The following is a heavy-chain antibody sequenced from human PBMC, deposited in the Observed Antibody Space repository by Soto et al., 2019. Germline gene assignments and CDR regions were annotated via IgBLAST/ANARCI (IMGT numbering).Heavy chain of an antibody. D-gene: IGHD3-22*01. Sequence: ESGGGVVQPGRSLRLSCAASGFTFSSYAMHWVRQAPGKGLEWVAVISYDGSNKYYADSVKGRVTISRDNSKNTLYLQMSSRRAEYTSVYSCARGVAMIVVVIGENDYCGIWSQGTMFTVSS. CDR2: ISYDGSNK. CDR3: ARGVAMIVVVIGENDYCGI. V-gene: IGHV3-30-3*01. CDR1: GFTFSSYA. J-gene: IGHJ3*02.